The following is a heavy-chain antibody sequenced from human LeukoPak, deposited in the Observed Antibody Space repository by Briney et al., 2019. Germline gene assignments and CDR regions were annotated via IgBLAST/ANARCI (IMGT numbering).Heavy chain of an antibody. CDR3: AREWHPEGTLFPPYFDY. J-gene: IGHJ4*02. CDR2: IYSDGST. V-gene: IGHV3-66*01. Sequence: PGGSLRLSCAASGFTFSSYSMNWVRQAPGKGLEWVSIIYSDGSTYYADSVKGRFTISRDNAKNSLYLQMNSLRAEDTAVYYCAREWHPEGTLFPPYFDYWGQGTLVTVSS. D-gene: IGHD1-14*01. CDR1: GFTFSSYS.